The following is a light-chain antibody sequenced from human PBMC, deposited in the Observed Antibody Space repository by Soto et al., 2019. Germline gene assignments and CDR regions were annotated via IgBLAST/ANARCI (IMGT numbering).Light chain of an antibody. J-gene: IGKJ4*01. CDR1: QSVSSSY. V-gene: IGKV3-20*01. CDR3: QQYYSSQLT. Sequence: EIVLTQSPCTLSLSPGERATLSCRASQSVSSSYLAWYQQKPGQAHRLLIYGASSRATGIPDRFSGSGSGTDFTLTISRLEPEDFAVYYCQQYYSSQLTFGGGTKVEIK. CDR2: GAS.